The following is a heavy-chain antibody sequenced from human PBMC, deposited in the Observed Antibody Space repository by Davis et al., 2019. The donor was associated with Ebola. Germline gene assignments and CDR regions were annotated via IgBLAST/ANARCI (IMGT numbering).Heavy chain of an antibody. J-gene: IGHJ4*02. V-gene: IGHV3-30*18. CDR3: AKDLWGSSWYGGDY. CDR2: ISYDGSNK. D-gene: IGHD6-13*01. Sequence: PGGSLRLSCAASGFTFSSYGMHWVRQAPGKGLEWVAVISYDGSNKYYADSVKGRFTISRDNSKNTLYLQMNSLRAEDTAVYYCAKDLWGSSWYGGDYWGQGTLVTVSS. CDR1: GFTFSSYG.